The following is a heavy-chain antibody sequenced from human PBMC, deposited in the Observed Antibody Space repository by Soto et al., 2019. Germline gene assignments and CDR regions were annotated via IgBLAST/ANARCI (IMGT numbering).Heavy chain of an antibody. Sequence: SGPTLVNPTQTLTLTCTFSGFSLTPSRKLVSWIRRPPGKALEWLARIDWDDDKFYGTSLKTRLTISKDTSKNQVVLTMTNMDPVDTATYFCARSSYCSGANCDPHGAFDIWGQGTLVTVSS. CDR3: ARSSYCSGANCDPHGAFDI. CDR2: IDWDDDK. V-gene: IGHV2-70*04. CDR1: GFSLTPSRKL. J-gene: IGHJ3*02. D-gene: IGHD2-15*01.